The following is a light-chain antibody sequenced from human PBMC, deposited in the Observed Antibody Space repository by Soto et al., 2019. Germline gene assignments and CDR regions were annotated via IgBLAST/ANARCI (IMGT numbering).Light chain of an antibody. Sequence: EIVLTQSPGTLSLSPGERATLSCRASQSVSSSYLAWYQQKPGQAPRLLIYGASSRATGIPDRFSGSGSGKDVTLTISRMEPEDVAVYYCQQYGSSRTFGQGTKVEI. CDR1: QSVSSSY. CDR3: QQYGSSRT. J-gene: IGKJ1*01. CDR2: GAS. V-gene: IGKV3-20*01.